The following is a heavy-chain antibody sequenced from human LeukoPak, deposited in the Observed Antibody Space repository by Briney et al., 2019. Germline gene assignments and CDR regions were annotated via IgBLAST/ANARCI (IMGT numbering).Heavy chain of an antibody. Sequence: GGSLRLSCAASGFTFSSYEMNWVRQAPGKGLEWVSYISSSGSTIYYADSMKGRFTISRDNAQNALYLEMSSLRAEDTAVYYCAREGPYGDSSFDYWGQGTLVTVSS. CDR1: GFTFSSYE. CDR2: ISSSGSTI. D-gene: IGHD4-17*01. V-gene: IGHV3-48*03. J-gene: IGHJ4*02. CDR3: AREGPYGDSSFDY.